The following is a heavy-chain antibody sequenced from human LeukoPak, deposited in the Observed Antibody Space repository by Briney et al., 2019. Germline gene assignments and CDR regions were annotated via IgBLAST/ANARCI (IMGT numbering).Heavy chain of an antibody. D-gene: IGHD5-12*01. CDR1: GGSISSYY. J-gene: IGHJ4*02. Sequence: SETLSLTCTVSGGSISSYYWSWIRQPPGKGLEWIGYIYYSGSTNYNPSLKSRVTISVDTSKNQFSLKLSSVTAADTAVYYCARDATMMGNYFNYWGQGTLVTVSS. V-gene: IGHV4-59*12. CDR3: ARDATMMGNYFNY. CDR2: IYYSGST.